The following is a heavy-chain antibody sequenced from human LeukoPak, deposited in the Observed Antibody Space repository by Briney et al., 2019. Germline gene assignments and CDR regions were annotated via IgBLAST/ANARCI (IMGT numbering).Heavy chain of an antibody. CDR1: GGSISSGDYS. D-gene: IGHD3-10*01. J-gene: IGHJ5*02. CDR3: ARDNPYYYGSGSFFGLDP. CDR2: IYHSGST. V-gene: IGHV4-30-2*01. Sequence: SETLSLTCTVSGGSISSGDYSWSWIRQPPGKGLEWIGYIYHSGSTYYNPSLKSRVTISVDRSKNQFSLKLSSVTAADTAVYYCARDNPYYYGSGSFFGLDPWGQGTLVTVSS.